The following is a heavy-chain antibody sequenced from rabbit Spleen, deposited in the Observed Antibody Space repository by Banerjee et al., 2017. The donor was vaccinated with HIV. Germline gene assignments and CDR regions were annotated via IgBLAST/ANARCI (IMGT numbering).Heavy chain of an antibody. Sequence: HLKESGGGLVQPGGSLKLSCTASGFTLSSYYMNWVRQAPGKGLEWIGYIDPGFGITYYANWVNGRFSISRENAQNTLYLQLNSLTAADTATYFCARDRGGADYPFDLWGPGTLVTVS. CDR1: GFTLSSYY. D-gene: IGHD2-1*01. J-gene: IGHJ4*01. CDR2: IDPGFGIT. V-gene: IGHV1S7*01. CDR3: ARDRGGADYPFDL.